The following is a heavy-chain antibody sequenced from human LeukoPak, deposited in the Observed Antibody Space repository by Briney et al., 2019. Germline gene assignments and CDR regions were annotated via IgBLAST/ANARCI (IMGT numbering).Heavy chain of an antibody. CDR3: ARFYSSVLDY. CDR1: GGSISSYY. V-gene: IGHV4-59*01. CDR2: IYYSGST. Sequence: SETLSLTCTVSGGSISSYYWSWIRQPPGKGLEWIGYIYYSGSTNYNPSLKSRVTISVDTSKNQFSLQLSSVTAADTAVYYCARFYSSVLDYWGQGTLVTVSS. J-gene: IGHJ4*02. D-gene: IGHD6-19*01.